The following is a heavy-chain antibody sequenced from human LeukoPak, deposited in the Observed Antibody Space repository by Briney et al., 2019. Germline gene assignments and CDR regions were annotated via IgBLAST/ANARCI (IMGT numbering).Heavy chain of an antibody. CDR2: INPNSGGT. CDR1: GYTFTGYY. CDR3: ARDHSSSSRPDY. J-gene: IGHJ4*02. Sequence: ASVKVSCTASGYTFTGYYMHWVRQAPGQGLEWMGWINPNSGGTNYAQKFQGRVTMTRDTSISTAYMELSRLRSDDTAVYYCARDHSSSSRPDYWGQGTLVTVSS. D-gene: IGHD6-13*01. V-gene: IGHV1-2*02.